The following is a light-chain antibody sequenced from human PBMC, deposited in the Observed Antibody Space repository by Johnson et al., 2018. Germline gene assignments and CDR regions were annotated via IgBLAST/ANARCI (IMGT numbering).Light chain of an antibody. J-gene: IGLJ1*01. CDR2: ENN. CDR1: SSNIGNNY. V-gene: IGLV1-51*02. Sequence: QSVLTQPPSVSAAPGQKVTISCSGSSSNIGNNYVSWYQQLPGTAPKLLIYENNKRPSGIPDRFSGSKSGTSATLGITGLQTGDEADYYCGTGDRSRSAGNVFGTGTKVTVL. CDR3: GTGDRSRSAGNV.